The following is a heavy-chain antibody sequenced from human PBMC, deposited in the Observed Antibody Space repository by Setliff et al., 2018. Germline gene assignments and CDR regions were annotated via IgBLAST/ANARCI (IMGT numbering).Heavy chain of an antibody. V-gene: IGHV1-3*01. CDR3: ARVPVVGATKLYWFDP. D-gene: IGHD1-26*01. J-gene: IGHJ5*02. CDR1: GYTFTSYA. Sequence: ASVKVSCKASGYTFTSYATHWARQAPGQRLEWMGWINAGNGNTKYSQKFQGRVTITRDTSASTAYMELSSLRSEDTAVYYCARVPVVGATKLYWFDPWGQGTLVTVSS. CDR2: INAGNGNT.